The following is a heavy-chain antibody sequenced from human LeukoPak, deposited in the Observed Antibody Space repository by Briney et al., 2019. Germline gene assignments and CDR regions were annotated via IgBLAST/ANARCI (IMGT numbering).Heavy chain of an antibody. CDR1: GYTFTGYY. CDR2: INPNSGGT. Sequence: ASVKVSCKASGYTFTGYYMHWVRQAPGQGLEWMGWINPNSGGTNYAQKFQGWVTMTRDTSISTAYMELSRLRSDDTAVYYCARESRSLYGSGSYSNFDYWGQGTLVTVSS. D-gene: IGHD3-10*01. V-gene: IGHV1-2*04. J-gene: IGHJ4*02. CDR3: ARESRSLYGSGSYSNFDY.